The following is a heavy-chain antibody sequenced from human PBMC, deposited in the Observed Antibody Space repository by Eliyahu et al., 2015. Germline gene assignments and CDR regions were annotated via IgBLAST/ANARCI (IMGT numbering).Heavy chain of an antibody. CDR1: GGTFGTYA. V-gene: IGHV1-69*04. J-gene: IGHJ3*01. Sequence: EVRKPGSSVKVTCTASGGTFGTYAXTWVRQAPGQGLEWMGKIIPIPGXANXAQKFQGRVTIXADYMELSSLTSXDSAVYYXARTWDTATLWGPGYLDLWGQGTMVTVSS. D-gene: IGHD5-18*01. CDR2: IIPIPGXA. CDR3: ARTWDTATLWGPGYLDL.